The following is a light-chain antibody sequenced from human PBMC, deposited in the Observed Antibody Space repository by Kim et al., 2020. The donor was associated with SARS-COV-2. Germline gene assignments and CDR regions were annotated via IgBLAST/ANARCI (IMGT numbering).Light chain of an antibody. CDR3: QQYGSSPLT. CDR1: QSVSRY. Sequence: EIVLTQSPGTLSLSPGERATLSCRPSQSVSRYLAWYQQKPGQAPRLLIYSISTRATGIPDRFTGSGSGTDFTLTISRLEPEDFAMYYCQQYGSSPLTFGGATKVDIK. V-gene: IGKV3-20*01. CDR2: SIS. J-gene: IGKJ4*01.